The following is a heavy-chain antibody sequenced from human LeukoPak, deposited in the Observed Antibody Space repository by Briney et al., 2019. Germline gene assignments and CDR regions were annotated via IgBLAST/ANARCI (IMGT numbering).Heavy chain of an antibody. CDR3: ARAGQVGATDAFDI. CDR2: IGTAGDT. Sequence: GGSLRLSCAASGFTFGSYDMHWVRQATGKGLEWVSAIGTAGDTYYSGSVKGRFTISRENAKNSLYLQMNSLRAGDTAVYYCARAGQVGATDAFDIWGQGTMVTVSS. D-gene: IGHD1-26*01. CDR1: GFTFGSYD. V-gene: IGHV3-13*04. J-gene: IGHJ3*02.